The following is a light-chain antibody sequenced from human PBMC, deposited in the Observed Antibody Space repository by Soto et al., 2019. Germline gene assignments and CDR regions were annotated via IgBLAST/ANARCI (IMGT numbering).Light chain of an antibody. Sequence: VLTQPPSASGTPGQRVTSSCSGSSSNVGRNTVNWYQQLPGTAPKLLIYSNNQRPSGVPDRFSGSKSGTSASLAISGLKSEDEADYYCAAWDDSLNAVVFGGGTKLTVL. CDR2: SNN. CDR3: AAWDDSLNAVV. CDR1: SSNVGRNT. V-gene: IGLV1-44*01. J-gene: IGLJ2*01.